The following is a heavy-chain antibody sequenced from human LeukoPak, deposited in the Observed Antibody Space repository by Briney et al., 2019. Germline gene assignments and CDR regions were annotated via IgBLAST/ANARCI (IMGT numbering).Heavy chain of an antibody. CDR3: AKGGGLSSPIAN. CDR2: ISGSGGST. D-gene: IGHD1-26*01. CDR1: GFTFSTYA. J-gene: IGHJ4*02. V-gene: IGHV3-23*01. Sequence: GGSLRLSCAASGFTFSTYAMSWVRQAPGKGLEWVSAISGSGGSTYYADSVKGRFTISRDNSKNTLYPQMNSLRAEDTAVYYCAKGGGLSSPIANWGQGTLVTVSS.